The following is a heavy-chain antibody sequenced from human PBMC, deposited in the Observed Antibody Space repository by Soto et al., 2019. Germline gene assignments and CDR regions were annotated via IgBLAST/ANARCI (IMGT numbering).Heavy chain of an antibody. CDR1: GGTFSSYA. CDR2: IIPIFGTA. Sequence: SVKVSCKASGGTFSSYAISWVLQAPGQGLEWMGGIIPIFGTANYAQKFQGRVTITADESTSTAYMELSSLRSEDTAVYYCARPGFRGEEYYYYGMDVWGQGTTVTVSS. J-gene: IGHJ6*02. CDR3: ARPGFRGEEYYYYGMDV. V-gene: IGHV1-69*13. D-gene: IGHD3-16*01.